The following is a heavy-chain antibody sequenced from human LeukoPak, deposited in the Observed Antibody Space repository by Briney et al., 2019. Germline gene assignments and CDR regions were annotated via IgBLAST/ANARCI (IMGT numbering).Heavy chain of an antibody. V-gene: IGHV3-33*01. Sequence: GSSLRLSCAASGFTFSKYGMQWVRQAPGKGLEWVAVIWSDGSDRHYADSVKGRFTISRDNSKNTVSLEMNSLRVEDTAVYYCARDGGCSGGNCYQRFDSWGQGTLVTVSS. J-gene: IGHJ4*02. CDR3: ARDGGCSGGNCYQRFDS. CDR1: GFTFSKYG. D-gene: IGHD2-15*01. CDR2: IWSDGSDR.